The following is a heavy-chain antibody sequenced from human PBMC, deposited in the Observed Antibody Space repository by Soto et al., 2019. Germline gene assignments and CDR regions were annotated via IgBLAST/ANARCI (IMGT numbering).Heavy chain of an antibody. D-gene: IGHD3-10*01. CDR3: TIVRGADSALDH. J-gene: IGHJ4*02. CDR1: GFIFSNNG. V-gene: IGHV3-30*03. CDR2: MSYAGSDT. Sequence: QVQLVESGGGVVPPGRSLRLSCVGSGFIFSNNGMHCVRQTPGKGLEWGAFMSYAGSDTFYADSVKGRFTIYRDNSKNTLFLHMSNLGAEDTAMYYCTIVRGADSALDHWCQGTLVTVSS.